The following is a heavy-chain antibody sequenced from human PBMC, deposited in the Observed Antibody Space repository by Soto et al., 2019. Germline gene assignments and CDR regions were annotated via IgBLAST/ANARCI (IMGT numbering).Heavy chain of an antibody. CDR1: GFTFSNYA. CDR2: IRGSAGTP. Sequence: EVQLLESGGGLVQPGGSLRLSCAASGFTFSNYAMNWVRQAPGKGLEWVASIRGSAGTPYYADSVRGRFTISRDNSKNTLSLQMNSLRVEDKAVYYCAKDRDYFDYWGQGALVTVSS. CDR3: AKDRDYFDY. J-gene: IGHJ4*02. V-gene: IGHV3-23*01.